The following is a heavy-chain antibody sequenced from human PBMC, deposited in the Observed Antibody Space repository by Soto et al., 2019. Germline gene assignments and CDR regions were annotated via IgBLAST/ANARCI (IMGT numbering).Heavy chain of an antibody. CDR3: ARQGIGFDD. V-gene: IGHV4-59*08. J-gene: IGHJ4*02. D-gene: IGHD2-21*01. CDR1: GGSISSYY. CDR2: IYYSGST. Sequence: SETLSLTCTVSGGSISSYYWSWIRQPPGKGLEWIGYIYYSGSTNYNPSLKSRVTISVDTSKNQFSLKLSSVTAADTAVYYCARQGIGFDDWGQGTLVTVSS.